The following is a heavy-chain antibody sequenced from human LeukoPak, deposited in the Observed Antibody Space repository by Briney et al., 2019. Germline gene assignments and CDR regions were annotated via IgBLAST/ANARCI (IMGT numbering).Heavy chain of an antibody. Sequence: SETLSLTCTVSGGSISSYYWSWIRQPPGKGLEWIGYIYYSGSTNYNPSLKSRVTISVDTSKNQFSLKLSSVTAADTAVYYCARGGPVHYYFGYWGQGTLVTVSS. CDR1: GGSISSYY. V-gene: IGHV4-59*01. CDR2: IYYSGST. D-gene: IGHD1-1*01. CDR3: ARGGPVHYYFGY. J-gene: IGHJ4*02.